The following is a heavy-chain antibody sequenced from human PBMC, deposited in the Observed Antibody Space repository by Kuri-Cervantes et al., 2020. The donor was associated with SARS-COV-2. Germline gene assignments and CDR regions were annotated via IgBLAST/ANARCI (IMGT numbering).Heavy chain of an antibody. D-gene: IGHD4-17*01. CDR2: ISGSGGST. CDR3: AKGFYGDYVGPGAFDI. CDR1: GFTFSSYA. V-gene: IGHV3-23*01. J-gene: IGHJ3*02. Sequence: GGSLRLSCAASGFTFSSYAMSWVRQAPGKGLEWVSAISGSGGSTYYADSVKGRFTISRDNSKNTLYLQMNSLRAEDTAVYYCAKGFYGDYVGPGAFDIWGQGTRVTVSS.